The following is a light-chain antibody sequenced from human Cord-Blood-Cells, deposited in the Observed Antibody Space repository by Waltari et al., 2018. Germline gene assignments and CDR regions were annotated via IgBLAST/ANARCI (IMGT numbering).Light chain of an antibody. CDR1: QSVLYSSNNKNY. CDR2: WDS. CDR3: QQYYSTPT. Sequence: DIVMTQSPDSLAVSLGERATINCKSSQSVLYSSNNKNYLAWYQQKPGQPPKLLIYWDSTRESGVPDRFSGSGSGTDFTLTISSLQAEDVAVYYCQQYYSTPTFGGGTKVEIK. V-gene: IGKV4-1*01. J-gene: IGKJ4*01.